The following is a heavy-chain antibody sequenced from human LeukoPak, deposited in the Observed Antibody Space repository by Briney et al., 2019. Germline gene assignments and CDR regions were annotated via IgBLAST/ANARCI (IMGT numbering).Heavy chain of an antibody. V-gene: IGHV4-34*01. CDR2: INHTGST. D-gene: IGHD2-2*01. CDR3: ARLNWDIVVVPAAMRAFDI. CDR1: GGSFSSYY. Sequence: SETLSLTCAVYGGSFSSYYWGWIRQPPGKGLEWIGEINHTGSTNYNPSLKSRVTISVDTSKNQFSLKLSSVTAADTAVYYCARLNWDIVVVPAAMRAFDIWGQGTMVTVSS. J-gene: IGHJ3*02.